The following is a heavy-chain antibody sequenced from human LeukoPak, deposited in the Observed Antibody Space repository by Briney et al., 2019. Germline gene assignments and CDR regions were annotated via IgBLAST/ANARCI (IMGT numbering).Heavy chain of an antibody. V-gene: IGHV4-59*01. CDR1: GDSISNYY. Sequence: SETLSLTCTVSGDSISNYYWTWIRQPPGKGLEWIGYIHHSGYTNHNPSLRSRVTISVDTSKNQFSLSLISVTAADTAVYYCARVGDCSGGTCYYHYYMDVWGKGTTVTVSS. CDR2: IHHSGYT. CDR3: ARVGDCSGGTCYYHYYMDV. D-gene: IGHD2-15*01. J-gene: IGHJ6*03.